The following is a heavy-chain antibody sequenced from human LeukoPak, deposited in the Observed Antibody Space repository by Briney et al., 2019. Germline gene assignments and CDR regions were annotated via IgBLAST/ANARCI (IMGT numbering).Heavy chain of an antibody. CDR3: ASEVWQQLVPGAAFDI. J-gene: IGHJ3*02. V-gene: IGHV3-53*01. D-gene: IGHD6-13*01. CDR1: GFTVSSNY. CDR2: IYSGGST. Sequence: PGGSLRLSSAASGFTVSSNYMSWVRQAPGQGLEWVSVIYSGGSTYYPDSVKGRFTISRDNSKNTLYLQMNSLRAEDTAVYYCASEVWQQLVPGAAFDISGQGTMVTVSS.